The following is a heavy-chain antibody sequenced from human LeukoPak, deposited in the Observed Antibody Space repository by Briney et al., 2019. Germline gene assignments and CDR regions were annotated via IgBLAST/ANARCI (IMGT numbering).Heavy chain of an antibody. V-gene: IGHV4-59*12. D-gene: IGHD3-16*02. Sequence: PSETLSLTCTVSGGSISSYYWSWIRQPPGKGLEWIGCIYDSGSTNYNPSLKSRVTISVDTSKNQFSLKLSSVTAADTAVYYCARGRYVWGSYRTLPRSSGWFDPWGQGTLVTVSS. CDR3: ARGRYVWGSYRTLPRSSGWFDP. J-gene: IGHJ5*02. CDR1: GGSISSYY. CDR2: IYDSGST.